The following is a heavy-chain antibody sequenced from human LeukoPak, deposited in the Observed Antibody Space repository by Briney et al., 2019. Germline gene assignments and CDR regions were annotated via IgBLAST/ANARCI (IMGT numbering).Heavy chain of an antibody. J-gene: IGHJ6*03. V-gene: IGHV1-69*13. CDR3: ARDSSGNTYYYYYYMDV. CDR2: IIPIFGTA. CDR1: GGTFSSYA. Sequence: SVKVSCKASGGTFSSYAISWVRQAPGQGLEWMGGIIPIFGTANYAQKFQGRVTITADESTSTAYMELSRLRSDDTAVYYCARDSSGNTYYYYYYMDVWGKGTAVTVSS. D-gene: IGHD6-6*01.